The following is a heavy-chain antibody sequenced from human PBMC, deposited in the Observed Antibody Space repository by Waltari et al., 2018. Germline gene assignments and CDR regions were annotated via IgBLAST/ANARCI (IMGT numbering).Heavy chain of an antibody. J-gene: IGHJ4*02. V-gene: IGHV3-53*01. D-gene: IGHD6-13*01. CDR3: ARDPTGSGIAAAGTLG. CDR2: IYSGGRT. Sequence: EVQLVESGGSLIQPGGSLSLSCAASGFTVRRHYLSLVRPAPGKGLEWVSVIYSGGRTYYADSVKGRFTISRDNSKNTLYLQMNSLRAEDTAVYYCARDPTGSGIAAAGTLGWGQGTLVTVSS. CDR1: GFTVRRHY.